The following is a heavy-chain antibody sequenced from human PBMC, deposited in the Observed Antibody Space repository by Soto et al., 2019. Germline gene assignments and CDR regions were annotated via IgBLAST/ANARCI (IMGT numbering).Heavy chain of an antibody. Sequence: PGESLKISCKGSGYSFTSYWIGWVRQMPGKGLEWMGIIYPGDSDTRYSPSFQGQVTISADKSISTAYLQWSSLKASDTAMYYCARQGMITFGGVPDFDFDYWGQGTLVTVSS. CDR2: IYPGDSDT. CDR1: GYSFTSYW. CDR3: ARQGMITFGGVPDFDFDY. J-gene: IGHJ4*02. V-gene: IGHV5-51*01. D-gene: IGHD3-16*01.